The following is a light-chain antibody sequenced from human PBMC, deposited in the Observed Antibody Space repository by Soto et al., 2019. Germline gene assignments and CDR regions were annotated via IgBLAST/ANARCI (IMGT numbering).Light chain of an antibody. CDR2: GAS. Sequence: EIVLTQSPGTLSLSPGERATLSCRASQSVSSSYLAWYQQKPGQAPRLLIYGASSRATGIPDRFSGSGSGKDFTLTIIRLKPKDFEVYYSQQYGISPNTFGQGTKLEIK. CDR1: QSVSSSY. V-gene: IGKV3-20*01. J-gene: IGKJ2*01. CDR3: QQYGISPNT.